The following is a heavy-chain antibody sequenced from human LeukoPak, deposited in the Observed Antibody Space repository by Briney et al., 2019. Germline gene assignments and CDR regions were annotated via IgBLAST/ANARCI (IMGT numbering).Heavy chain of an antibody. J-gene: IGHJ4*02. V-gene: IGHV1-46*01. CDR1: GPTFTKSDY. CDR3: ARGPTDMDFDY. CDR2: INPSDGTT. Sequence: GASVKVSCKASGPTFTKSDYMHWVRQAPGQGLEWMGIINPSDGTTFYAQKFQGRVTMTRDTSTNTVYMELSSPRSEDTAVFYCARGPTDMDFDYWGQGSLVTVSS.